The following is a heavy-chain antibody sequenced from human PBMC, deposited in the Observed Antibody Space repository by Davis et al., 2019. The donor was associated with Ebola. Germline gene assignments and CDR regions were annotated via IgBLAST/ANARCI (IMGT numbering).Heavy chain of an antibody. CDR3: ARDTSTVTTAWFDP. CDR1: GFTFDDYA. D-gene: IGHD4-17*01. V-gene: IGHV3-9*01. J-gene: IGHJ5*02. CDR2: ISWNSGSI. Sequence: SPKIPCAASGFTFDDYAMPWVRQAPGKGLEWVSGISWNSGSIGYVDSVKGRFTISRDNAKNSLYLQMNSLRAEDTAVYYCARDTSTVTTAWFDPWGQGTLVTVSS.